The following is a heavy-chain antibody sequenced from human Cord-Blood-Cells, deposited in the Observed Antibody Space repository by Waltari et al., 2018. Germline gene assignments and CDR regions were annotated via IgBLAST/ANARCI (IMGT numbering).Heavy chain of an antibody. V-gene: IGHV3-23*01. CDR3: AKAYDYSNYFFDY. CDR1: GFTFSRHP. Sequence: EVQLLESGGGLVQPGGSVRLPCAASGFTFSRHPMSWVRQGAGKGLGWVSAISGMGGSTYYADSVKGRFTISRDNSKNTLYLQMNSLRAEDTAVYYCAKAYDYSNYFFDYWGQGTLVTVSS. CDR2: ISGMGGST. D-gene: IGHD4-4*01. J-gene: IGHJ4*02.